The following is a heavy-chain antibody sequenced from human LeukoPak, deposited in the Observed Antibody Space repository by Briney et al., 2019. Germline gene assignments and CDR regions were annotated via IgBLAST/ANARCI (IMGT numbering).Heavy chain of an antibody. CDR3: ARSTHCSSTSCQQGYWFDP. J-gene: IGHJ5*02. CDR1: GGSISSSSYY. V-gene: IGHV4-61*01. D-gene: IGHD2-2*01. CDR2: IYYSGST. Sequence: SETLSLTCTVSGGSISSSSYYWSWIRQPPGKGLEWIGYIYYSGSTNYNPSLKSRVTISVDTSKNQFSLKLSSVTAADTAVYYCARSTHCSSTSCQQGYWFDPWGQGTLVTVSS.